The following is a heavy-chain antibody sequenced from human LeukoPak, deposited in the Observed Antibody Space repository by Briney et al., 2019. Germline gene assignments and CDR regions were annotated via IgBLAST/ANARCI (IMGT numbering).Heavy chain of an antibody. CDR2: INHSGST. Sequence: SETLSLTCAVYGGSFSGYYWSWIRQPPGKGLEWIGEINHSGSTNYNPSLKSRVTISVDTSKNQFSLKLSSVTAADTAVYYCARGITAYYYYYGVDVWGQGTTVTVSS. CDR3: ARGITAYYYYYGVDV. V-gene: IGHV4-34*01. J-gene: IGHJ6*02. CDR1: GGSFSGYY.